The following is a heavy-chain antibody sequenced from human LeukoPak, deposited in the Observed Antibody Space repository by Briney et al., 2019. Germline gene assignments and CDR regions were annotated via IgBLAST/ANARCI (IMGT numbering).Heavy chain of an antibody. J-gene: IGHJ1*01. D-gene: IGHD2-2*01. CDR3: ASVPAAIFYSHFQH. CDR1: GFTFSSYA. Sequence: PGGSLRLSCAASGFTFSSYAMSWVRQAPGKGLEWVSDISGSGGSTYYADSVKGRFTISRDNSKNTLYLQMNTPRAEDTAVYYCASVPAAIFYSHFQHWGQGTLVTVSS. V-gene: IGHV3-23*01. CDR2: ISGSGGST.